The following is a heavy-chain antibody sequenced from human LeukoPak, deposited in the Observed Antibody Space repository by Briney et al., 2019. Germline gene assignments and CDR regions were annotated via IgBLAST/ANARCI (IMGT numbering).Heavy chain of an antibody. D-gene: IGHD2-15*01. CDR2: ISGSGGST. CDR1: GFTFSDYY. Sequence: GGSLRLSCAASGFTFSDYYMSWIRQAPGKGLEWVSAISGSGGSTYYADSVKGRFTISRDNSKNTLYLQMNSLRAEDTAVYYCAKDSYWSGGSYYSDYWGQGTLVTVSS. V-gene: IGHV3-23*01. CDR3: AKDSYWSGGSYYSDY. J-gene: IGHJ4*02.